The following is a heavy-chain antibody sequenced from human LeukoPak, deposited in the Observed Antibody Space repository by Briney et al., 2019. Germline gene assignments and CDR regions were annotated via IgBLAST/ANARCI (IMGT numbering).Heavy chain of an antibody. CDR1: GYTFTSYG. J-gene: IGHJ4*02. Sequence: PEASVKVSCTASGYTFTSYGISWVRQAPGQGLEWMGGIRDDSGNKNYAQKLQGRFTMTTDTSTSTPYMELRSLRSDDTAVYYCASVFFMAGATRGACDYWGQGTLVTVSS. CDR3: ASVFFMAGATRGACDY. V-gene: IGHV1-18*01. D-gene: IGHD1-26*01. CDR2: IRDDSGNK.